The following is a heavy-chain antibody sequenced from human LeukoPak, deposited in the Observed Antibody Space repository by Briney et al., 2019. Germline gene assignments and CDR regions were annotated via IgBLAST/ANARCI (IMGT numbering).Heavy chain of an antibody. CDR3: AGGVYCSGGSCHFDY. CDR1: GYTLTELS. Sequence: ASVKVSCKVSGYTLTELSMHWVRQAPGQGLEWMGWINPNSGGANYAQKFQGRVTMTRDTSISTAYMELSRLRSDDTAVYYCAGGVYCSGGSCHFDYWGQGTLVTVSS. V-gene: IGHV1-2*02. CDR2: INPNSGGA. D-gene: IGHD2-15*01. J-gene: IGHJ4*02.